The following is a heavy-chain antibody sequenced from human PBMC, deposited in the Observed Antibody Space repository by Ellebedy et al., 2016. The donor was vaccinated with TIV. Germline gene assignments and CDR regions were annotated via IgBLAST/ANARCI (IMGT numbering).Heavy chain of an antibody. CDR3: ARGLPQQWLGPQFDY. J-gene: IGHJ4*02. D-gene: IGHD6-19*01. V-gene: IGHV1-46*01. Sequence: AASVKVSCKASGYTFTNYYIHWVRQAPGQGLEWVGVINPSGGHTTYTQNFQGRVTMTRDTSTSTVYMDLSSLRSDDTAVYYCARGLPQQWLGPQFDYWGQGTLVTVSS. CDR2: INPSGGHT. CDR1: GYTFTNYY.